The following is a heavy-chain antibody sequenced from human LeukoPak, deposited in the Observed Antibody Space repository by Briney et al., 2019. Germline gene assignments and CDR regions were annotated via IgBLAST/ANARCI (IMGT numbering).Heavy chain of an antibody. D-gene: IGHD5-12*01. J-gene: IGHJ4*02. V-gene: IGHV7-4-1*02. CDR3: AREGYSGYDGAFDY. CDR2: INTNTGNP. CDR1: GYTFISYA. Sequence: ASVKVSCKASGYTFISYAMNWVRQAPGQGLEWMGWINTNTGNPTYAQGFTGRFVFSLDTSVSTAYLQISSLKAEDTAVYYCAREGYSGYDGAFDYWGQGTLVTVSS.